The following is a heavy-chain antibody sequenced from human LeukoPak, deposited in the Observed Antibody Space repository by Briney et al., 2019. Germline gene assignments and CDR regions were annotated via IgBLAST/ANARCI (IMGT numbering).Heavy chain of an antibody. CDR2: ISGSGGST. D-gene: IGHD2-21*02. J-gene: IGHJ4*02. CDR1: GFTFSSYA. V-gene: IGHV3-23*01. Sequence: GGSLRLSCAASGFTFSSYAMSWVRQAPGKGLEWFSAISGSGGSTYYADSVKGRFTISRDNSKNTLYLQMNSLRAEDTAVYYCAKSEPYCGGDCYLYSFDYWGQGTLVTVSS. CDR3: AKSEPYCGGDCYLYSFDY.